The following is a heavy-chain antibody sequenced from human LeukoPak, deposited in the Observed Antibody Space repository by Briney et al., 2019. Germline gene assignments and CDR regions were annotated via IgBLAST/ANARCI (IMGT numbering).Heavy chain of an antibody. J-gene: IGHJ4*02. V-gene: IGHV4-34*01. CDR3: AGGRLHNLVGN. CDR1: GGSFSGYY. Sequence: SETLSLTCAVYGGSFSGYYWSWIRQPPGKGLEWIGYIYHSGSTYYNPSLKSRVTISVDRSKNQFSLKLSSVTAADTAVYYCAGGRLHNLVGNWGQGTLVTVSS. CDR2: IYHSGST. D-gene: IGHD1-26*01.